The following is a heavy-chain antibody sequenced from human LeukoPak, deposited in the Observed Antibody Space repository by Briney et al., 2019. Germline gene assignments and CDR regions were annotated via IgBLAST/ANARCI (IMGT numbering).Heavy chain of an antibody. CDR1: GGSISSYY. CDR3: ARDPGSSWYVPAGWFDP. V-gene: IGHV4-59*01. Sequence: SETLSLTCTVSGGSISSYYWSWIRQPPGKGLEWIGYIYYSGSTYYNPSLKSRVTISVDTSKNQFSLKLSSVTAADTAVYYCARDPGSSWYVPAGWFDPWGQGTLVTVSS. D-gene: IGHD6-13*01. CDR2: IYYSGST. J-gene: IGHJ5*02.